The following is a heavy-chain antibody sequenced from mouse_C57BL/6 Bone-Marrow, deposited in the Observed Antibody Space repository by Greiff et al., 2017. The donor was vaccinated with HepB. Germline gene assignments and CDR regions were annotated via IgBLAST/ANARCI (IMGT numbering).Heavy chain of an antibody. CDR2: IDPSDSYT. D-gene: IGHD2-12*01. J-gene: IGHJ4*01. CDR1: GYTFTSYW. V-gene: IGHV1-69*01. CDR3: ARWEYDRMLDY. Sequence: QVQLQQPGAELVMPGASVKLSCKASGYTFTSYWMHWVKQRPGQGLEWIGEIDPSDSYTNYNQKFKGKSTLTVDKSSSTAYMQLSSLTSEDSAVYCCARWEYDRMLDYWGQGTSVTVSS.